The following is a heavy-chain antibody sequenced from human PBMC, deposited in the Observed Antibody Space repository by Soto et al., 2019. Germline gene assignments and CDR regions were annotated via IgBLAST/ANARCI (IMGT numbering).Heavy chain of an antibody. CDR2: IYYSGST. D-gene: IGHD6-13*01. Sequence: SGTLSLTCTVSGGSISSYYWSWIRQPPGKGLEWIGYIYYSGSTNYNPSLKSRVTISVDTSKNQFSLKLSSVTAADTAVYYCARGRYSSSWYYYYGMDVWGQGTLVIVSS. CDR1: GGSISSYY. J-gene: IGHJ6*02. V-gene: IGHV4-59*01. CDR3: ARGRYSSSWYYYYGMDV.